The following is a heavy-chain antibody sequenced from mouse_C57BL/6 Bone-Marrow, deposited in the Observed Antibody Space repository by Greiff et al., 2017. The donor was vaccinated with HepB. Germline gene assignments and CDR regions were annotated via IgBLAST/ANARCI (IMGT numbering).Heavy chain of an antibody. CDR3: ARHEDAMDY. J-gene: IGHJ4*01. V-gene: IGHV5-15*01. CDR2: ISNLAYSI. Sequence: EVQVVEPGGGLVQPGGSLKLSCAASGFTFSDYGMAWVRQAPRKGPEWVAFISNLAYSIYYADTVTGRFTISRENAKNTLYLEMSSLRSEDTAMYYCARHEDAMDYWGQGTSVTVSS. CDR1: GFTFSDYG.